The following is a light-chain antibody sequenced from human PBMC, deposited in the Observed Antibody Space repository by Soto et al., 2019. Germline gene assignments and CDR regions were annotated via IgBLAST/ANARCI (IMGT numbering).Light chain of an antibody. V-gene: IGLV2-14*01. CDR2: EVT. J-gene: IGLJ1*01. Sequence: QSVLTQPASVSGSPGQSITISCTGTSSDVGGYNYVSWYQQLPGKAPKLMIYEVTKRPSGVSNRFSGSKSDNTASLTISGLQAEDEGDYYCSSYTSNTTPYVFGTGTKVTV. CDR1: SSDVGGYNY. CDR3: SSYTSNTTPYV.